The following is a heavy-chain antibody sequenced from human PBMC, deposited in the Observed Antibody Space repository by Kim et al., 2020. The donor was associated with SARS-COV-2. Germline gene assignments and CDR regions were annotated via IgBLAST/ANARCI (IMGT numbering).Heavy chain of an antibody. Sequence: GGSLRLSCAASGFTFSNAWMSWVRQAPGKGLEWVGRIKSKTDGGTTDYAAPVKGRFTISRDDSKNTLYLQMNSLKTEDTAVYYCTTGAYSGFQGLDYWGQGTLVTVSS. CDR3: TTGAYSGFQGLDY. V-gene: IGHV3-15*01. J-gene: IGHJ4*02. CDR1: GFTFSNAW. D-gene: IGHD5-12*01. CDR2: IKSKTDGGTT.